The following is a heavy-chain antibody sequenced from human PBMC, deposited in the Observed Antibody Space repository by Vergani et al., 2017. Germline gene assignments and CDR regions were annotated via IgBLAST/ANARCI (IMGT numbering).Heavy chain of an antibody. CDR3: ACRDWNGSGDY. V-gene: IGHV1-3*01. D-gene: IGHD1-1*01. CDR2: INAGNGNT. Sequence: QVQLVQSGAEVKKPGASVKVSCKASGYTFTSYAMHWVRQAPGQRLGWMGWINAGNGNTKYSQKFQGRVTITRDTSASTAYMELSSLRSEATAVNYCACRDWNGSGDYWGQGTLVTVSS. J-gene: IGHJ4*02. CDR1: GYTFTSYA.